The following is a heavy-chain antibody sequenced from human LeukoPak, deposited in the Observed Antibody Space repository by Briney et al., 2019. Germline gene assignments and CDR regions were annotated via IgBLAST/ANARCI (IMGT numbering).Heavy chain of an antibody. V-gene: IGHV3-33*01. CDR2: IWYDGSNK. D-gene: IGHD6-6*01. J-gene: IGHJ4*02. CDR1: GFTFSSYG. Sequence: GGSLRLSCAASGFTFSSYGMHWVRQAPGKGLEWVAVIWYDGSNKYYVDSVKGRFTISRDNSKNTLYLQMNSLRAEDTAVYYCARALYSSSSSPDYWGQGTLVTVSS. CDR3: ARALYSSSSSPDY.